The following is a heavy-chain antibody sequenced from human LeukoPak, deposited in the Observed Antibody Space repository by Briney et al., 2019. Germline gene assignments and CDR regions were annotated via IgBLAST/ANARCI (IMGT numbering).Heavy chain of an antibody. Sequence: GGSLRLSCAASGFTFSRYWMSWVRQAPGKGLEWVASIKQDGSERYYVDSVKGRFTVSSDNAKNSVYVQMNSLRAEDTAVFYCARSTSWYNKCDYWGQGTLVTVSS. CDR1: GFTFSRYW. CDR2: IKQDGSER. V-gene: IGHV3-7*04. D-gene: IGHD6-19*01. CDR3: ARSTSWYNKCDY. J-gene: IGHJ4*02.